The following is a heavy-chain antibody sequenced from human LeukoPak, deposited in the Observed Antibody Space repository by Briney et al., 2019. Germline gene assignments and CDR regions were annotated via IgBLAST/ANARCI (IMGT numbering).Heavy chain of an antibody. J-gene: IGHJ6*02. CDR1: GGSISSYY. CDR2: IYYSGCT. V-gene: IGHV4-59*12. Sequence: PETLSLTCTVSGGSISSYYWSWIRQPPGKGLEWIGYIYYSGCTNYNPSLKSRVTISVDTSKNQFSLKLSSVTAADTAVYYCAKDYRMDVWGQGTTVTVSS. CDR3: AKDYRMDV.